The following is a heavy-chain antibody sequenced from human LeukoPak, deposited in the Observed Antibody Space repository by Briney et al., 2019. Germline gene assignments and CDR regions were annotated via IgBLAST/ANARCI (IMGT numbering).Heavy chain of an antibody. Sequence: SETLSLTCAVSGGSISSGGYSWSWIRQPPGKGLEWIGYIYHSGSTYYNPSLKSRVTISVDRSKNQFSLKLSSVTAADTAAYYCARDTGWFSFDIWGQGTMVTVSS. CDR1: GGSISSGGYS. V-gene: IGHV4-30-2*01. CDR2: IYHSGST. CDR3: ARDTGWFSFDI. J-gene: IGHJ3*02. D-gene: IGHD2-15*01.